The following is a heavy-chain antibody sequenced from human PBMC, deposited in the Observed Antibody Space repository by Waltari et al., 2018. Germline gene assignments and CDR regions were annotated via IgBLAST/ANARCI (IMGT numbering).Heavy chain of an antibody. CDR3: ARDRKVNYYDSSGYGY. Sequence: QVQLQESGPGLVKPSETLSLTCAVSGYSISSGYYWGWIRQPPGKGLEWIGSIDHSGSTYYNPSLKSRVTISVDTSKNQFSLKLSSVTAADTAVYYCARDRKVNYYDSSGYGYWGQGTLVTVSS. CDR2: IDHSGST. CDR1: GYSISSGYY. J-gene: IGHJ4*02. V-gene: IGHV4-38-2*02. D-gene: IGHD3-22*01.